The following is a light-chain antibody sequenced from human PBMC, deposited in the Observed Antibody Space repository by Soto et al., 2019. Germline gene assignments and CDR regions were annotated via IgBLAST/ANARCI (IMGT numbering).Light chain of an antibody. J-gene: IGKJ2*02. CDR1: QSVSSSY. V-gene: IGKV3-20*01. Sequence: EIVLTQSPGTLSLSPGERATLSCRASQSVSSSYLAWYQQKPGQAPRLLIYGASSMATGIPDRFSGSGSGTDFTLTISRLEPEDFAVYYCQQYGSSPPCTFGQGTKLEIK. CDR3: QQYGSSPPCT. CDR2: GAS.